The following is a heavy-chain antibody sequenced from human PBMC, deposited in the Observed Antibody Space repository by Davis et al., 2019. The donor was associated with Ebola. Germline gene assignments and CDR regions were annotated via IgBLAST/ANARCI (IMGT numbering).Heavy chain of an antibody. D-gene: IGHD5-12*01. Sequence: PGGSLRLSCAASGFTFSSYGMHWVRQAPGKWLEWVAVISYDGSNKYYADSVTGRFTISRDNSKNTLYLQMNSLRAEDAAVYYCAKMQRVDIVATYAFDIWGQGTMVTVSS. CDR3: AKMQRVDIVATYAFDI. J-gene: IGHJ3*02. CDR1: GFTFSSYG. CDR2: ISYDGSNK. V-gene: IGHV3-30*18.